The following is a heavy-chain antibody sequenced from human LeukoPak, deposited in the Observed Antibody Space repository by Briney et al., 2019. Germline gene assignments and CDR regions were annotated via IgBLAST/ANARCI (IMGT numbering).Heavy chain of an antibody. D-gene: IGHD3-3*01. CDR3: VLQLTIYFDH. CDR1: GYTFTSYD. Sequence: ASVKVSCKASGYTFTSYDINWVRQAPGQGLEWMGRIIPILGTVNYAQNFQGRVTITADKSTTTAYMELSSLRSEDTAVYYCVLQLTIYFDHWGQGTLVTVSS. V-gene: IGHV1-69*04. CDR2: IIPILGTV. J-gene: IGHJ4*02.